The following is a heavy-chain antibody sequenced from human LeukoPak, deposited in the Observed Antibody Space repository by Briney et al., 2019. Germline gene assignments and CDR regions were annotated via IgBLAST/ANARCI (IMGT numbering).Heavy chain of an antibody. D-gene: IGHD6-19*01. V-gene: IGHV4-4*07. CDR2: IYTSGST. J-gene: IGHJ6*03. Sequence: SETLSLTCTVSGGSISSYYWSWIRQPAGKGLEWIGRIYTSGSTNYNPSLKSRVTMSVDTSKNQFSLKLSSVPAADTAVYYCARDLGQQWLRSYYYYMDVWGKGTTVTVSS. CDR3: ARDLGQQWLRSYYYYMDV. CDR1: GGSISSYY.